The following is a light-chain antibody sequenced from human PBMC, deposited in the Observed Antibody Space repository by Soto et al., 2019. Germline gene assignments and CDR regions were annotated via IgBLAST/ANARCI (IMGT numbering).Light chain of an antibody. CDR3: SAYASSNTLV. CDR2: DVT. CDR1: SSDVGGYNY. J-gene: IGLJ2*01. Sequence: QSALTQPASVSGSPGQSITISCTGTSSDVGGYNYVSWYQQHPGKATKLMISDVTDRSSGVSNRFSGSKSGNTADLTISGLQAGDEADYHCSAYASSNTLVFGGGTKLTVL. V-gene: IGLV2-14*01.